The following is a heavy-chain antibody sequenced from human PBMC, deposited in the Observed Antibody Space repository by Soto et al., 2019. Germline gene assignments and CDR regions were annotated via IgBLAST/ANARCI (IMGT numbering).Heavy chain of an antibody. CDR2: INAGNGNT. CDR3: ARSLPIAAAGHKAVAGTGY. J-gene: IGHJ4*02. CDR1: GYTFTTYP. V-gene: IGHV1-3*01. Sequence: GASVKVSCKASGYTFTTYPMHWVRQAPGQRLEWMGWINAGNGNTKYSQKFQGRVTITRDTSASTAYMELSSLRSEDTAVYYCARSLPIAAAGHKAVAGTGYWGQGTLVTVSS. D-gene: IGHD6-19*01.